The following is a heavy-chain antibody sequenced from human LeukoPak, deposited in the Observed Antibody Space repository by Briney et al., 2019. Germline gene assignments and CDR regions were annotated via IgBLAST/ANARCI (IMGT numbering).Heavy chain of an antibody. CDR2: INPNSGGA. CDR1: GYTFTGYD. CDR3: ASRYCSSPSCFLDAFDI. D-gene: IGHD2-2*01. V-gene: IGHV1-2*02. Sequence: GASVKVSCKASGYTFTGYDMHWVRQAPGQGLEWMGWINPNSGGANYAQKLQGRVTMTGDTSISPGYMELSRLRSDDTAVYYCASRYCSSPSCFLDAFDIWGQGTMVTVSS. J-gene: IGHJ3*02.